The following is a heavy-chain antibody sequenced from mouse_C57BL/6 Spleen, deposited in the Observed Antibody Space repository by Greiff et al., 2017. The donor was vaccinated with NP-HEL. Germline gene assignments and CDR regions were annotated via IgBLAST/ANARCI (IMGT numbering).Heavy chain of an antibody. CDR2: ISSGSSTI. CDR3: ARGGSRGYFDV. D-gene: IGHD1-1*02. J-gene: IGHJ1*03. V-gene: IGHV5-17*01. Sequence: VQLKESGGGLVKPGGSLKLSCAASGFTFSDYGMHWVRQAPEKGLEWVAYISSGSSTIYYADTVKGRFTISRDNAKNNLFLQMTSLRSEDTAMYYCARGGSRGYFDVWGTGTTVTVSS. CDR1: GFTFSDYG.